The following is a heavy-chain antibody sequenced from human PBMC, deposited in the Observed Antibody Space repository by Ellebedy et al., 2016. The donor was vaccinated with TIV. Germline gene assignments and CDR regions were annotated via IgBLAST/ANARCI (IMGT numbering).Heavy chain of an antibody. Sequence: GESLKISCAASGFTFAHYAMTWVRQVPGKGLEWFSSIRGRDGRTSYTDSAKGRFTISRDNSKNTLFLQMNNLRVEDTAMYYCARDDALDGGYLDSWGQGTPVTVSS. CDR2: IRGRDGRT. J-gene: IGHJ4*02. D-gene: IGHD3-16*01. CDR3: ARDDALDGGYLDS. CDR1: GFTFAHYA. V-gene: IGHV3-23*01.